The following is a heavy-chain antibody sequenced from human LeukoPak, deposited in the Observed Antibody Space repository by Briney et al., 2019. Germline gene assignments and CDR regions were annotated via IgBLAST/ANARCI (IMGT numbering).Heavy chain of an antibody. J-gene: IGHJ6*03. CDR1: GFTFSSYA. Sequence: SGGSLRLSCAASGFTFSSYAMSWVRQAPGKGLEWVSAISGSGGNTYYADSVKGRYTISRDNSKNTLYLQMNSLRAEDTAVYYCAKDIGGYDYYYYYYMDVWGKGTTVTVSS. CDR2: ISGSGGNT. D-gene: IGHD5-12*01. V-gene: IGHV3-23*01. CDR3: AKDIGGYDYYYYYYMDV.